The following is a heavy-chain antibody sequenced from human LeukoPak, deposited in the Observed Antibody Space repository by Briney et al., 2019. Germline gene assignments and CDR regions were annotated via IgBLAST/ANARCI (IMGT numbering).Heavy chain of an antibody. D-gene: IGHD3-22*01. CDR1: GFTFSSYA. CDR3: ATGNYYDSSGFMN. V-gene: IGHV3-21*01. CDR2: ISSSSSYI. J-gene: IGHJ4*02. Sequence: GGSLRLSCAASGFTFSSYAMHWVRQAPGKGLEWVSSISSSSSYIYYADSVKGRFTISRDNAKNSLYLQMNSLRAEDTAVYYCATGNYYDSSGFMNWGQGTLVTVSS.